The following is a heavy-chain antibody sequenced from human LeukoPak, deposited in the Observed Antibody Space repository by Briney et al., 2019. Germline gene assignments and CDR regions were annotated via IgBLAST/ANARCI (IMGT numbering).Heavy chain of an antibody. CDR2: INPNRGGT. Sequence: ASVKVSCKASGYAFTGYYMHWVRQAPGQGLEWMGWINPNRGGTNYAQKFQGRVTMTRDTSISTAYMELSRLRSDDTAVYYCARDLWSGGAAFDIWGQGTMVTVSS. CDR3: ARDLWSGGAAFDI. CDR1: GYAFTGYY. D-gene: IGHD3-10*01. J-gene: IGHJ3*02. V-gene: IGHV1-2*02.